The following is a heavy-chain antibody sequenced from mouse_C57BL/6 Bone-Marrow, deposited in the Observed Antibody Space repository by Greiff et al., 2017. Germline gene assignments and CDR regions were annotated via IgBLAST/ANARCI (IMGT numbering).Heavy chain of an antibody. CDR3: ERSRGTYSYFDY. D-gene: IGHD2-10*01. V-gene: IGHV1-82*01. CDR1: GYAFSSSW. J-gene: IGHJ2*01. Sequence: VQLQQSGPELVKPGASVKISCKASGYAFSSSWMNWVKQRPGKGLEWIGRIYPGDGDTNYNGKFKGKATLTAAKSSSTAYMPLSSLTSDDSAVYCCERSRGTYSYFDYWGQGTTLAVSS. CDR2: IYPGDGDT.